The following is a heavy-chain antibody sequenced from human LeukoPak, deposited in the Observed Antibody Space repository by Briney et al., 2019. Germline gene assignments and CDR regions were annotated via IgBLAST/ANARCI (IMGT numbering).Heavy chain of an antibody. V-gene: IGHV3-21*04. CDR1: GFAFETYT. CDR2: ISSTSSDI. D-gene: IGHD5-12*01. Sequence: KPGGSLRLSCVASGFAFETYTMNWVRQAPGKGLEWVSFISSTSSDINYADSVRDRFTISRDNDKNSLFLQMDSLRVEDTAVYYCAKGLFSGYDKYLDSWGQGTLVTVSS. J-gene: IGHJ4*02. CDR3: AKGLFSGYDKYLDS.